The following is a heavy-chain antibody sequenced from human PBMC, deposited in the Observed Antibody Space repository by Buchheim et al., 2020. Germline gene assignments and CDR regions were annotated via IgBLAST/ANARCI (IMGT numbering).Heavy chain of an antibody. Sequence: QVQLVESGGGVVQPGRSLRLSCAASGFTFSSYGMHWVRQAPGKGLEWVAVISYDGSNKYYADSAKGRFTISRDNSKNTLYLQMNSLRAEDTAVYYCAKVPTIFGVGTPYYYMDVWGKGTT. V-gene: IGHV3-30*18. CDR3: AKVPTIFGVGTPYYYMDV. D-gene: IGHD3-3*01. CDR2: ISYDGSNK. J-gene: IGHJ6*03. CDR1: GFTFSSYG.